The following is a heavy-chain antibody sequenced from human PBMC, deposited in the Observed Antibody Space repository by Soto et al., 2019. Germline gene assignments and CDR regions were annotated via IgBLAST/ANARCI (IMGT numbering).Heavy chain of an antibody. Sequence: KTSETLSLTCTVSGGSISSSSYYWGWIRQPPGKGLEWIGSIYYSGSTYYNPSLKSRVTISVDTSKNQFSLKLSSVTAADTAVYYCARKYYYDSSGPNWFDPWGQGTLVTVSS. CDR2: IYYSGST. CDR3: ARKYYYDSSGPNWFDP. CDR1: GGSISSSSYY. J-gene: IGHJ5*02. V-gene: IGHV4-39*01. D-gene: IGHD3-22*01.